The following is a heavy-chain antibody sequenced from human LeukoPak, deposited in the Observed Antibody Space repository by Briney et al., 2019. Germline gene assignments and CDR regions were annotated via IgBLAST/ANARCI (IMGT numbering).Heavy chain of an antibody. J-gene: IGHJ4*02. D-gene: IGHD3-10*01. CDR2: ISDNGGTT. Sequence: GGSLRLSCAASGFTFSSYSMTWVRQAPGKGLEWVSAISDNGGTTYYADSLKGRFTISRDNSKNTLYLQMDILRAEDTAVYYCAKDSVWLGELLPIDYWGQGTLVTVSS. V-gene: IGHV3-23*01. CDR1: GFTFSSYS. CDR3: AKDSVWLGELLPIDY.